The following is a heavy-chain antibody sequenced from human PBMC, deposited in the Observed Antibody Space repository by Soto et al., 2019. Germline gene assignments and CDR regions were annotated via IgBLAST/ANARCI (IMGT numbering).Heavy chain of an antibody. Sequence: QVQLVQSGAEVKKPGASVKVSCKASGYTFSSYDINWVRQATGQGLEWMGWMNPNSGNTGYAQKFQGRVTMTRNTSIKTAYMELSSLKSEDTAVYYYAGGRGAARQYDYWGQGTLVTVSS. D-gene: IGHD6-6*01. CDR3: AGGRGAARQYDY. CDR2: MNPNSGNT. CDR1: GYTFSSYD. J-gene: IGHJ4*02. V-gene: IGHV1-8*01.